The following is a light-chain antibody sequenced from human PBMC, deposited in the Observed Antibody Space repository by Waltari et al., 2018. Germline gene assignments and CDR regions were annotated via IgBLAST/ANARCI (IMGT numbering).Light chain of an antibody. CDR3: QQLNSYPYT. CDR2: AAS. CDR1: QGISSF. V-gene: IGKV1-9*01. J-gene: IGKJ2*01. Sequence: IQLTQSPSSLSASIGDRVTLTCRASQGISSFLAWYQQKPWKAPELLIYAASTLESGVPSRFSGSGSGTDFTLTISSLQPEDFATYYCQQLNSYPYTFGQGTKLEIK.